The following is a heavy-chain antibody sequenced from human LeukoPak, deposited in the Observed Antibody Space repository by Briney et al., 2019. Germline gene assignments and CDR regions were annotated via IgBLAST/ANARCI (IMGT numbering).Heavy chain of an antibody. CDR2: IYYSGST. CDR3: ARDSYSSGWYGY. D-gene: IGHD6-19*01. Sequence: SETLSLTCTVSGGSISSYYWSWIRQPPGKGLEWIGYIYYSGSTNYNPSLKSRVTISVDTSKNQFSLKLSSVTAADTAVYYCARDSYSSGWYGYWGQRTLVTVSS. CDR1: GGSISSYY. J-gene: IGHJ4*02. V-gene: IGHV4-59*01.